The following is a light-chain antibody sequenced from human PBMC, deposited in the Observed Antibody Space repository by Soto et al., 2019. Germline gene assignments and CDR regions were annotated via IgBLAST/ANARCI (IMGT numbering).Light chain of an antibody. Sequence: QSVLTPSPSVSAAPGQKVTISCSGSSSNIGNNYVSWYQQVPGTAPKLLIYDNNKRPSGIPDRFSGSKSGTSGTLDITGLQTGDEADYYCATWDGSLPGEVFGGGTKVTVL. CDR1: SSNIGNNY. V-gene: IGLV1-51*01. J-gene: IGLJ2*01. CDR3: ATWDGSLPGEV. CDR2: DNN.